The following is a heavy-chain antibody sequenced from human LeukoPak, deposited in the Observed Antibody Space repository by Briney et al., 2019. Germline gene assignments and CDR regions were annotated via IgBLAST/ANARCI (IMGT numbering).Heavy chain of an antibody. D-gene: IGHD3-22*01. J-gene: IGHJ4*02. Sequence: GESLKISCEGSGYSFTSYWIGWVRQMPGKGLEWMGIIYPGDSDTRYSPSFQGQVTISADKSISTAYLQWSSLKASDTAMYYCGGHGGGGAVRYYDSSGYYYIDYWGQGTLVTVSS. CDR1: GYSFTSYW. CDR3: GGHGGGGAVRYYDSSGYYYIDY. CDR2: IYPGDSDT. V-gene: IGHV5-51*01.